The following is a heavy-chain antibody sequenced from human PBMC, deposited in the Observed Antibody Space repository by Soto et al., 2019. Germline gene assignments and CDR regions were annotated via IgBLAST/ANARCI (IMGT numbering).Heavy chain of an antibody. CDR3: ANQIGFKTRFDP. CDR1: GVSLSTRGGG. D-gene: IGHD3-22*01. J-gene: IGHJ5*02. V-gene: IGHV2-5*02. Sequence: GPTLVNPTQTLTLTCSFSGVSLSTRGGGVGWIRQPPGKALEWLALIYWDDDKRYRPSLKSRLTITKDTSKNQVVLTMTDMDPADTATSYCANQIGFKTRFDPWGEGTPVTVCS. CDR2: IYWDDDK.